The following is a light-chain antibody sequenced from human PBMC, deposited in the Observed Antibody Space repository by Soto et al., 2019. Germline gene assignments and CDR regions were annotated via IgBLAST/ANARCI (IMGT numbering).Light chain of an antibody. Sequence: QLVLTQSPSASASLGASVKLTCTLSSGHSSYAIAWHQQQPEKGPRYLMRLNSDGSHTKGDGIPDRFSGSSSGAERYLIISGLQSEDEADYYCQTWGTGIWVFGGGTKLTAL. CDR2: LNSDGSH. CDR3: QTWGTGIWV. J-gene: IGLJ3*02. CDR1: SGHSSYA. V-gene: IGLV4-69*01.